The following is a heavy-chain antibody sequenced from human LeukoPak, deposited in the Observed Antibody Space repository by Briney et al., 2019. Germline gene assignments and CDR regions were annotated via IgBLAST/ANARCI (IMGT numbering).Heavy chain of an antibody. CDR2: INPNSGGT. CDR3: ARASLNYGSGTDY. V-gene: IGHV1-2*02. D-gene: IGHD3-10*01. Sequence: ASVKVSCKASGYTFTGYYMHWVRQAPGQGLEWMGWINPNSGGTNYAQKFQGRVTMTRDTSISTTYMELSRLRSDDTAVYYCARASLNYGSGTDYWGQGTLVTVSS. J-gene: IGHJ4*02. CDR1: GYTFTGYY.